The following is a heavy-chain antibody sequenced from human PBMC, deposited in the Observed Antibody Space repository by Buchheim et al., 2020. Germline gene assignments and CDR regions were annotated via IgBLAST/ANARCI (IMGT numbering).Heavy chain of an antibody. CDR1: KFTFSSHA. Sequence: EVQLLESGGGLVQPGGSLRLSCAASKFTFSSHAMSWVRQAPGKGLEWVSTISGSGASTSYADSVRGRFTISRDNSKNTLSLQMNSLRAEDTAVYSCAKGPGDFWSGYSYFDYWGQGTL. CDR3: AKGPGDFWSGYSYFDY. V-gene: IGHV3-23*01. J-gene: IGHJ4*02. D-gene: IGHD3-3*01. CDR2: ISGSGAST.